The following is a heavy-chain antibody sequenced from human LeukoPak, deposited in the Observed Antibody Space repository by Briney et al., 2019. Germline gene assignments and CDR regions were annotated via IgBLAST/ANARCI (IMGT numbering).Heavy chain of an antibody. D-gene: IGHD3-9*01. Sequence: LTGWSLRLSCAASGFTFSSYAMSWVRQAPGKGLEWVSGISGSGGSTYYADSVKGRFTISRDNSKNTLYLQMNSLRAEDTAVYYCAKDPTYYDILTGYSNWFDPWGQGTLVTVSS. V-gene: IGHV3-23*01. CDR3: AKDPTYYDILTGYSNWFDP. CDR1: GFTFSSYA. J-gene: IGHJ5*02. CDR2: ISGSGGST.